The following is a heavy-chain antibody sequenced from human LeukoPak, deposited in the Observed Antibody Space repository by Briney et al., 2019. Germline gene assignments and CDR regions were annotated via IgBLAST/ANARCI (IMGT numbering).Heavy chain of an antibody. Sequence: PGGSLRLSCAAAGFTFSSYAMHWVRQAPGKGLEWVALISYDGSNKYYADSVKGRFTISRDNSKNTLYLQMNSLRAEDSAVYYCARDLRNENWLDPWGQGTLVTVSS. CDR3: ARDLRNENWLDP. J-gene: IGHJ5*02. D-gene: IGHD1-1*01. CDR1: GFTFSSYA. V-gene: IGHV3-30-3*01. CDR2: ISYDGSNK.